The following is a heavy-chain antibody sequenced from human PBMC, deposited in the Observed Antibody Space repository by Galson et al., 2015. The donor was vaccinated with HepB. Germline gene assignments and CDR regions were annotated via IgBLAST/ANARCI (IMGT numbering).Heavy chain of an antibody. CDR1: GYTFTDYF. J-gene: IGHJ3*02. Sequence: SVKVSCKASGYTFTDYFMHWVRQAPGQGLEWLGWINPNSGGTNYAQKFQGWATMTRDTSISTAYIELSRLRSNDTAVYYCARFSGWADRTFDIWGQGTMVTVSS. D-gene: IGHD1-14*01. CDR3: ARFSGWADRTFDI. V-gene: IGHV1-2*04. CDR2: INPNSGGT.